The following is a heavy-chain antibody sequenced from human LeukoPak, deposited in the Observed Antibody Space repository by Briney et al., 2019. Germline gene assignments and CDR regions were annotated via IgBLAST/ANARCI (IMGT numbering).Heavy chain of an antibody. CDR3: ATRGLGVVTDYFDY. V-gene: IGHV4-34*01. CDR2: INHSGST. CDR1: GGSFSGYY. Sequence: SETLSLTCAVYGGSFSGYYWSWIRNPPGKGLEWIGEINHSGSTNYNPSLKSRVTISVDTSKNQFSLKLSSVTAADTAVYYCATRGLGVVTDYFDYWGQGTLVTVSS. J-gene: IGHJ4*02. D-gene: IGHD3-3*01.